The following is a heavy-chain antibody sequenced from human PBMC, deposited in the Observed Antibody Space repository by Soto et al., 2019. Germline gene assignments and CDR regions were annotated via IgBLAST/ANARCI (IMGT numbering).Heavy chain of an antibody. CDR3: ACFGDFWSGYYGHYYGMDV. CDR2: INYSGST. J-gene: IGHJ6*02. CDR1: GGSISSYY. D-gene: IGHD3-3*01. Sequence: PSETLSLTCTVSGGSISSYYWSWIRQPPGKGLEWIGEINYSGSTNYNPSLKSRVTISVDTSKNQFSLKLSSVTAADTAVYYCACFGDFWSGYYGHYYGMDVWGQGTTVTVSS. V-gene: IGHV4-59*12.